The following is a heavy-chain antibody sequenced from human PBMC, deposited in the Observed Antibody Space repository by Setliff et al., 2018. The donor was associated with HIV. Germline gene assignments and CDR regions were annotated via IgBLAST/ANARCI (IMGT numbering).Heavy chain of an antibody. CDR2: MNPNSGNT. J-gene: IGHJ4*02. CDR1: GYTFTNYD. Sequence: ASVKVSCKASGYTFTNYDINWVRQATGQGLEWVGWMNPNSGNTGYAQKFQGRVTMTRNTSRNTAYMELRSLRSEDTAMYYRAKAVPDYGDYYFDYWGQGTLGTVPQ. V-gene: IGHV1-8*02. D-gene: IGHD4-17*01. CDR3: AKAVPDYGDYYFDY.